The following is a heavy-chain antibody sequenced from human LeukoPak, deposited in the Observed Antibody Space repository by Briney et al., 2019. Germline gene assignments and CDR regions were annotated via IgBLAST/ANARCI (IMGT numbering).Heavy chain of an antibody. V-gene: IGHV3-53*01. CDR3: ARGQGDYGGNWFDP. CDR1: GFTVSSNH. CDR2: IYSGGST. Sequence: GGSLRLSCAASGFTVSSNHMSWVRQAPGKGLEWVSVIYSGGSTYYADSVKGRFTISRDNSKNTLYLQMYSLRAEDTAVYYCARGQGDYGGNWFDPWGQGTLVTVSS. J-gene: IGHJ5*02. D-gene: IGHD4-17*01.